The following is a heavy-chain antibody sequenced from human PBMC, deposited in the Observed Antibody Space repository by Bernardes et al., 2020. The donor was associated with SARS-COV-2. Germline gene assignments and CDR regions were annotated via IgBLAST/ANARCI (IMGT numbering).Heavy chain of an antibody. J-gene: IGHJ4*02. Sequence: GGSLRLSCAASGFTFSDYYMSWIRQAPGKGLEWVSYISSSSSYTNYADSVKGRFTISRDNAKNSLYLQMNSLRAEDTAVYYCARIDEVTGRDYWGQGTLVTVSS. CDR3: ARIDEVTGRDY. D-gene: IGHD6-19*01. V-gene: IGHV3-11*06. CDR2: ISSSSSYT. CDR1: GFTFSDYY.